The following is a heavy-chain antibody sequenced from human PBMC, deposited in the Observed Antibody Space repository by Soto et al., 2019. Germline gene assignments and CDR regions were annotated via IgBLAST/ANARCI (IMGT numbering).Heavy chain of an antibody. CDR2: ISGRGGST. Sequence: EVQLLESGGGLVQPGGSLRLSCAASGFTFSSYAMSWVRQAPAKGLEWVSAISGRGGSTYYADSVKGRFTISRDNSKNTLDLQMSSMRAEDTAVYYCASRNRYLQFLLVSDYWGQGTLVTVSS. D-gene: IGHD3-3*01. J-gene: IGHJ4*02. CDR1: GFTFSSYA. CDR3: ASRNRYLQFLLVSDY. V-gene: IGHV3-23*01.